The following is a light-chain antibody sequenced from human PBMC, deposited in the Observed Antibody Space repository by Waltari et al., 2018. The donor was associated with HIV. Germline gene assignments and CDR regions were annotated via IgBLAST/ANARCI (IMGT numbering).Light chain of an antibody. V-gene: IGLV2-23*02. CDR1: SSDVGNYNV. J-gene: IGLJ1*01. CDR3: CSYAGSSTHV. CDR2: EVS. Sequence: QSALTQPASVSGSPGQSITISCTGTSSDVGNYNVVSWYQQHPGKAPKLMIYEVSKRPSGGSKRFSGSKSGNTASLTSSGLQAEDEADYYCCSYAGSSTHVFGTGTKVTVL.